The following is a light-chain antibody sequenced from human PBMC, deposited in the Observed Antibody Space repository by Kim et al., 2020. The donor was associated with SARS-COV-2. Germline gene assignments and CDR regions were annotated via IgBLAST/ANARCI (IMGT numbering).Light chain of an antibody. CDR1: NVGSKS. J-gene: IGLJ2*01. CDR3: QVWDSSSDHSVV. Sequence: PGKTDRITCGGNNVGSKSVHWDQQKPGQAPVLVIYYDSDRPSGIPERFSGSNSGNTATLTISRVEAGDEADYYCQVWDSSSDHSVVFGGGTQLTVL. CDR2: YDS. V-gene: IGLV3-21*04.